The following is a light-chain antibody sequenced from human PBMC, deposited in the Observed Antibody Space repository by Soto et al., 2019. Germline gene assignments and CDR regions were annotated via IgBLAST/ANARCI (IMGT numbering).Light chain of an antibody. CDR1: QSISSY. CDR2: AAS. J-gene: IGKJ1*01. CDR3: QQSYSTLLWT. V-gene: IGKV1-39*01. Sequence: GDRVTITCRASQSISSYLNWYQQKPGKAPKLLIYAASSLQSGVPSRFSGSGSGTDFTLTISSLQPEDFATYYCQQSYSTLLWTFGQGTKVDIK.